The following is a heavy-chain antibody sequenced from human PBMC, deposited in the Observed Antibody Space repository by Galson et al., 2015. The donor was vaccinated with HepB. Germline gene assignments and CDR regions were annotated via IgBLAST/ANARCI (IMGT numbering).Heavy chain of an antibody. V-gene: IGHV4-39*01. J-gene: IGHJ5*02. CDR1: GGSISSSSYY. Sequence: SEPLSLTCTVSGGSISSSSYYWGWIRQPPGEGLEWIGSIYYSGSTYYNPSLKGRVTISVDTSKNQFSLKLSSVTAADTAVYYCARAAEAWIQLWLGRGFDPWGQGTLVTVSS. CDR3: ARAAEAWIQLWLGRGFDP. D-gene: IGHD5-18*01. CDR2: IYYSGST.